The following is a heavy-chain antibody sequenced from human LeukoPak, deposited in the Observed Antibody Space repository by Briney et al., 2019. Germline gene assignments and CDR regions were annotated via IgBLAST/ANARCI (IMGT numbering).Heavy chain of an antibody. V-gene: IGHV4-39*01. J-gene: IGHJ4*02. D-gene: IGHD3-3*01. CDR1: GGSITTSSYY. CDR3: ARLGVGILYFDY. Sequence: PSETLSFTCSVSGGSITTSSYYWGWIRQPPEKGLEWIGSIYYTGGTSYSPSLKSRVTISVDTSKNQFSLKLSSVTAADTAVYYCARLGVGILYFDYWGQGTLVTVSS. CDR2: IYYTGGT.